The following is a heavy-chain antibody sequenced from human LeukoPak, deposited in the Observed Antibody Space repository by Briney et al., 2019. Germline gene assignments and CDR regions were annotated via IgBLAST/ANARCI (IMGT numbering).Heavy chain of an antibody. D-gene: IGHD3-10*01. J-gene: IGHJ4*02. V-gene: IGHV4-59*08. CDR2: IYYSGST. CDR1: GGSISSHY. Sequence: SETLSLTCTVSGGSISSHYWSWIRQPPGKGLEWIGYIYYSGSTNYNPSLKSRVTISVDSSKNQFSLRLNSVTAADTAVYYCARAIWFGEAHDYWGQGTLVTVSS. CDR3: ARAIWFGEAHDY.